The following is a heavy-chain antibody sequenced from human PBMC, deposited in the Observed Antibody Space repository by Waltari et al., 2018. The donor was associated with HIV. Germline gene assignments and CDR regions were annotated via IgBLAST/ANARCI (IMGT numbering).Heavy chain of an antibody. CDR3: TRLWRTLNWYFDL. Sequence: EMQLVESGGGLVQPGGSVNLSCAASGFTFSGSTVHWVRQTSGKGREWVGLVRSKADNYATVFSASLKGRFTISRDDSRNTAFLQVISLETEDTAIYYCTRLWRTLNWYFDLWGRGTLVSVSS. CDR1: GFTFSGST. D-gene: IGHD3-3*01. V-gene: IGHV3-73*01. J-gene: IGHJ2*01. CDR2: VRSKADNYAT.